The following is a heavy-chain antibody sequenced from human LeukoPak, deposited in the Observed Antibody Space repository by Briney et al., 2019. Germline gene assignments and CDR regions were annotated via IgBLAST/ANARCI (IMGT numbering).Heavy chain of an antibody. CDR3: ARDGVSGSPPYYYYYMDV. CDR2: ISSSGSTI. CDR1: GFTFSDYY. V-gene: IGHV3-11*01. J-gene: IGHJ6*03. Sequence: GGSLGLSCAASGFTFSDYYMSWIRQAPGKGLEWVSYISSSGSTIYYADSVKGRFIISRDNAKNSLYLQMNSLRAEDTAVYYCARDGVSGSPPYYYYYMDVWGKGTTVTVSS. D-gene: IGHD3-10*01.